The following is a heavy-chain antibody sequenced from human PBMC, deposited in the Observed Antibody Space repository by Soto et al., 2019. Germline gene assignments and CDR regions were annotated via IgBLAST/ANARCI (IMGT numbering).Heavy chain of an antibody. CDR1: GFSLNSYA. CDR2: ISYDGSNK. CDR3: ESDCSSHTCYRQGGMDV. Sequence: PGGSLRLSCAASGFSLNSYAMHWVRQAPGKGLEWVAVISYDGSNKFYGDSVKGRFTISRDNSKNTVYLQMDSLRTEDTAVYYCESDCSSHTCYRQGGMDVWGQATTVTVFS. D-gene: IGHD2-21*01. J-gene: IGHJ6*02. V-gene: IGHV3-30-3*01.